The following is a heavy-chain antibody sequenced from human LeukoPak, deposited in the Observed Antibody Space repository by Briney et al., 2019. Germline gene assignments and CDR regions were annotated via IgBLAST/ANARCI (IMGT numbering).Heavy chain of an antibody. CDR1: GFTFTTYA. D-gene: IGHD3-10*01. J-gene: IGHJ4*02. CDR2: ITASGGST. CDR3: ARHGSGSFTALDY. V-gene: IGHV3-23*01. Sequence: GGSLRLSCAASGFTFTTYAMSWVRQASGKGLEWVSTITASGGSTYYADSVKGRFTISRDNSKNTLYLLINSLRADDTAVYYCARHGSGSFTALDYWGQGTLVTVSS.